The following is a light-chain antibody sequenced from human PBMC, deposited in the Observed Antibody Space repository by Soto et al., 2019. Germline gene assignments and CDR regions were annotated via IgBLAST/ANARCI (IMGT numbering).Light chain of an antibody. J-gene: IGKJ4*01. CDR2: DAS. V-gene: IGKV3-11*01. CDR3: QQRSNS. CDR1: QSVSRS. Sequence: EIVLTQSPATLSLSPGDRATLSCRASQSVSRSLTWYQQKPDQAPRLLIYDASTRATGIPPRFSGSGSGTDFTLTISSLEPEDFAVYYCQQRSNSFGGGTKVEIK.